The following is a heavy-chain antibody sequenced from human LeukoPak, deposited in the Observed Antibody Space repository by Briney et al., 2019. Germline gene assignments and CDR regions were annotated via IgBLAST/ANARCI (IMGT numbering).Heavy chain of an antibody. CDR3: ARGVGCSSTSGYEVYYYGMDV. CDR1: GYTFTGYY. Sequence: ASVKVSCKASGYTFTGYYMHWVRQAPGQGLEWMGWINPNCGGTNYAQKFQGWVTMTRDTSISTAYMELSRLRSDDTAVYYCARGVGCSSTSGYEVYYYGMDVWGKGTTVTVSS. V-gene: IGHV1-2*04. CDR2: INPNCGGT. J-gene: IGHJ6*01. D-gene: IGHD2-2*01.